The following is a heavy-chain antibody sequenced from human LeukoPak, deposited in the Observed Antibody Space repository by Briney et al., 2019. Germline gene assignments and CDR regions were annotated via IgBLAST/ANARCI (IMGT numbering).Heavy chain of an antibody. V-gene: IGHV4-38-2*02. Sequence: PSETLSLTCTVSGYSISSGYYWGWIRQPPGKGLEWIGSIYHSGSTYYNPSLKSRVTISVDTSKNQFSLKLSSVTAADTAVYYCAREDIVLMVYAIGRWFDPWGQGTLVTVSS. CDR1: GYSISSGYY. CDR3: AREDIVLMVYAIGRWFDP. J-gene: IGHJ5*02. CDR2: IYHSGST. D-gene: IGHD2-8*01.